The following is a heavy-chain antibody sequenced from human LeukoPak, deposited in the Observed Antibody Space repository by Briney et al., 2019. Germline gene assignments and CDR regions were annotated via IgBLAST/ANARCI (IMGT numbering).Heavy chain of an antibody. V-gene: IGHV3-11*04. Sequence: PGGSLRLSCAASGFTSSDYYMSWIRQAPGKGLEWVSYISSSGSTIYYADSVKGRFTISRDNAKNSLYLQMNSLRAEDTAVYYCATVAAAGPHNYWGQGTPVTVSS. CDR3: ATVAAAGPHNY. J-gene: IGHJ4*02. D-gene: IGHD6-13*01. CDR2: ISSSGSTI. CDR1: GFTSSDYY.